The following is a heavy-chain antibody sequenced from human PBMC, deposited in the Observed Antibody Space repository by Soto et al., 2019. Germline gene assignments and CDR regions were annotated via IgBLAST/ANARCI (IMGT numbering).Heavy chain of an antibody. V-gene: IGHV1-18*01. CDR2: ISAYNGNT. CDR3: ARACGGDCYFYYYYGMDV. Sequence: ASVKLSCKASGYTFTSYGISWVRQAPGQGLEWMGWISAYNGNTNYAQKLQGRVTMTTDTSTSTAYMELRSLRSDDTAVYYCARACGGDCYFYYYYGMDVWGQGTTVTVSS. J-gene: IGHJ6*02. D-gene: IGHD2-21*02. CDR1: GYTFTSYG.